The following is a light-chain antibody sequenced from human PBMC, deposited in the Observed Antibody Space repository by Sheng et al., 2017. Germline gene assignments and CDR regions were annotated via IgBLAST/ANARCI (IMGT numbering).Light chain of an antibody. CDR3: SSYTTSSTLV. CDR1: SSDVGGYYY. J-gene: IGLJ1*01. V-gene: IGLV2-14*01. Sequence: QSALTQPASVSGSPGQSITISCTGTSSDVGGYYYVSWYQQHPGKAPKLMIYDVSKWPSGVSIALWLQVWQHGLPEPSLGSRLRTRLEYYCSSYTTSSTLVFGTGTKVIVL. CDR2: DVS.